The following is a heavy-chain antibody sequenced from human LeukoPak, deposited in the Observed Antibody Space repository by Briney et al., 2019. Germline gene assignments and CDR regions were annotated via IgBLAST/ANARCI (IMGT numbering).Heavy chain of an antibody. V-gene: IGHV4-59*01. D-gene: IGHD2-8*02. Sequence: SETLSLTCTVSGGSISTYYWSWIRQPPGKGLEWVGYIFYSGSTNYNPSLKSRVTISVDTSKNQFSLKLSSVTAADTAIYYCATYRQVLLPFESWGQGTLVTVSS. J-gene: IGHJ4*02. CDR1: GGSISTYY. CDR2: IFYSGST. CDR3: ATYRQVLLPFES.